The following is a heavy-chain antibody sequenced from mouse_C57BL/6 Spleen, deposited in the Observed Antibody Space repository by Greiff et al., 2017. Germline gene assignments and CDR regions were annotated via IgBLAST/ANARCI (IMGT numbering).Heavy chain of an antibody. CDR2: IFPGSGST. J-gene: IGHJ4*01. CDR1: GYTFTDYY. V-gene: IGHV1-75*01. CDR3: EGGYDGDYYAMDY. D-gene: IGHD2-2*01. Sequence: QVQLKESGPELVKPGASVKISCKASGYTFTDYYINWVKQRPGQGLEWIGWIFPGSGSTYYNEKFTGKATLTVDKSSSTAYMLLSSLTSEDSAVYFCEGGYDGDYYAMDYWGQGTSVTVSS.